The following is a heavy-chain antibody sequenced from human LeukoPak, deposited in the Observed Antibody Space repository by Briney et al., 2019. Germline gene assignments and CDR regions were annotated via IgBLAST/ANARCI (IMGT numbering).Heavy chain of an antibody. V-gene: IGHV5-51*01. CDR1: GYSFTSYW. J-gene: IGHJ1*01. CDR2: IYPDDSDT. Sequence: GESLKISCKASGYSFTSYWIGWVRQLPGKGLEWMGIIYPDDSDTRYSPTFQGQVTISADKSISTAYLQWSSLAASDTAMYYCARHSRGDFQHWGQGTLVTVSS. CDR3: ARHSRGDFQH. D-gene: IGHD3-10*01.